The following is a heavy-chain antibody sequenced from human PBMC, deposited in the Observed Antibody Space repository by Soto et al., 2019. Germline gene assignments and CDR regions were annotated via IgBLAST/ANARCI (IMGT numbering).Heavy chain of an antibody. CDR1: GGPFSSYA. V-gene: IGHV1-69*13. CDR3: ARSLQIRDFWSGYGMDV. D-gene: IGHD3-3*01. Sequence: SVKVSFKACGGPFSSYAISWVRQAPGQGPEWMGGIIPIFGTANYAQKFQGRVTITADESTSTAYMELSSLRSEDTAVYYCARSLQIRDFWSGYGMDVWGQGTTVTVSS. J-gene: IGHJ6*02. CDR2: IIPIFGTA.